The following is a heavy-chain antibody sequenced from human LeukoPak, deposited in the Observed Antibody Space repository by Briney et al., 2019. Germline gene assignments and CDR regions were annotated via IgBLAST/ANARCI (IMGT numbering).Heavy chain of an antibody. CDR1: GYTFTGYY. Sequence: ASVKVSCKASGYTFTGYYMHWVRQAPGQGLEWMGIINPSGGSTSYAQKFQGRVTMTRDTSTSTVYMELSSLRSEDTAVYYCARDPPNRDGYMDGMDVWGQGTTVTVSS. CDR3: ARDPPNRDGYMDGMDV. CDR2: INPSGGST. D-gene: IGHD5-24*01. V-gene: IGHV1-46*01. J-gene: IGHJ6*02.